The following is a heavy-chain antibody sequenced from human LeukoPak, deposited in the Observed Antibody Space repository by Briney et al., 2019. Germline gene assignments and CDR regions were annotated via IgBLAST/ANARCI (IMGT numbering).Heavy chain of an antibody. Sequence: GGSLRLSCAASGFTFSSYWMSWVRQAPGKGLEWVANIKQDGSEKYYVDSVKGRFTISRDNAKNSLYLQMNSLRAEDTAVYYCARERWANRGIAEAGNYGYFDYWGQGTLVTVSS. D-gene: IGHD6-13*01. CDR3: ARERWANRGIAEAGNYGYFDY. CDR1: GFTFSSYW. V-gene: IGHV3-7*01. J-gene: IGHJ4*02. CDR2: IKQDGSEK.